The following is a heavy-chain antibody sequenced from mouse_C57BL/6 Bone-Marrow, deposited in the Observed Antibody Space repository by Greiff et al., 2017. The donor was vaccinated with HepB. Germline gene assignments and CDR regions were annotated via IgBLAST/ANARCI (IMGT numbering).Heavy chain of an antibody. CDR2: INPNNGGT. Sequence: EVQLQQSGPELVKPGASVKMSCKASGYTFTDYNMHWVKQSHGKSLEWIGYINPNNGGTSYNQKFKGKATLTVNKSSSTAYMELRSLTSEESAVYYCARGLRYDWLAYWGQGTLVTVSA. J-gene: IGHJ3*01. CDR3: ARGLRYDWLAY. V-gene: IGHV1-22*01. D-gene: IGHD2-3*01. CDR1: GYTFTDYN.